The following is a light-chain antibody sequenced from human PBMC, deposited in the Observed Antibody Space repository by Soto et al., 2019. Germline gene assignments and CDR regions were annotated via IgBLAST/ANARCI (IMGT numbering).Light chain of an antibody. CDR1: QSVSTY. CDR2: DAS. V-gene: IGKV3-11*01. CDR3: QHYGNSPTT. Sequence: DNVLTQSPDTLSLSPGERATLSCRASQSVSTYLAWYQQKPGQGPRLLIYDASNRATGIPARFSGSGSGTDFTLTISSLEPEDFAVYYCQHYGNSPTTFGQGTKLEIK. J-gene: IGKJ2*01.